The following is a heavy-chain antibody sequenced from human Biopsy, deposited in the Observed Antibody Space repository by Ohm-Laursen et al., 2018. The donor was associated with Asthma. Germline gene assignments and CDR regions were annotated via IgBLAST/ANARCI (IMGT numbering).Heavy chain of an antibody. D-gene: IGHD1-14*01. Sequence: ASVKVSCKASGYTITSYAINWLRQAPGRGLEWMGWIATSSGNPTYAQGFTPGRFVFSLDTSVTTAYLQITNLEPEDTAVYYCVRDQAHRDNWFDPWGQGTPVTVSS. J-gene: IGHJ5*02. CDR2: IATSSGNP. V-gene: IGHV7-4-1*02. CDR1: GYTITSYA. CDR3: VRDQAHRDNWFDP.